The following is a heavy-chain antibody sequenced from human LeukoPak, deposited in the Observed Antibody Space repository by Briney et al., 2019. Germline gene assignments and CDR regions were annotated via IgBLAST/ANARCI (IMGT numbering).Heavy chain of an antibody. V-gene: IGHV3-15*01. J-gene: IGHJ1*01. CDR1: GFTFSNAW. Sequence: PGGSLRLSCVASGFTFSNAWMSWVRQAPGEGLEWVGRFKSKTDGGTTDYAAPLKGRFTISGDDSKNTLYLQMNSLKTEDTAVYYCIMTYHWGQGTLVTVSS. CDR2: FKSKTDGGTT. CDR3: IMTYH.